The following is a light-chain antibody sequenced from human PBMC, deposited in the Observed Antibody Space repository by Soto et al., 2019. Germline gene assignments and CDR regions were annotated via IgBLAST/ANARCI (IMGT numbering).Light chain of an antibody. J-gene: IGLJ2*01. V-gene: IGLV1-51*01. CDR1: NSNIGNTY. Sequence: QSLLTQPPSVSAAPGQRVTIFCSGSNSNIGNTYVSWYQQLPGTAPKLLIYDNNKRPSGIPDRFSASKSGTSATLGITGLQTGDEADYYCGTWDSNLSAGVFGGGTKLTVL. CDR3: GTWDSNLSAGV. CDR2: DNN.